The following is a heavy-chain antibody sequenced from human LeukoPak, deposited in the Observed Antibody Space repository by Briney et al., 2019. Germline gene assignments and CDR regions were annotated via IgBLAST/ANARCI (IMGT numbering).Heavy chain of an antibody. CDR3: AKGAKYYYDPLG. CDR2: ISGSGGST. Sequence: SGGSLRLSCAASGFTLSSYAMSWVRQAPGKGLEWVSAISGSGGSTYYADSVKGRFTISRDNSKNTLYLQMNSLRAEDTAVYYCAKGAKYYYDPLGWGQGTLVTVSS. D-gene: IGHD3-22*01. V-gene: IGHV3-23*01. CDR1: GFTLSSYA. J-gene: IGHJ4*02.